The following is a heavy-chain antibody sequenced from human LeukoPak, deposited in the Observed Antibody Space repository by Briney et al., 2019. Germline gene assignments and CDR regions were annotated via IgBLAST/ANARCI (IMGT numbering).Heavy chain of an antibody. CDR2: ISGSGGST. J-gene: IGHJ4*02. CDR1: GFTFSSYA. V-gene: IGHV3-23*01. Sequence: GGSLRLSCAASGFTFSSYAMSWVRQAPGKGLEWVSAISGSGGSTYYADSVKGRFTISRDNSKNRLYLQMNSLRVEDTAVYYCANLRYSSGWAFDYWGQGTLVTVSS. D-gene: IGHD6-19*01. CDR3: ANLRYSSGWAFDY.